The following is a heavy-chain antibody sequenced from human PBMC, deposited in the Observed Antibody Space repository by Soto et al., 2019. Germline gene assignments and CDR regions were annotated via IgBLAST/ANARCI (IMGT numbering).Heavy chain of an antibody. D-gene: IGHD2-15*01. CDR1: GGTFSSYT. J-gene: IGHJ6*03. CDR2: IIPILGIA. Sequence: SVKVSCKASGGTFSSYTISWVRQAPGQGLEWMGRIIPILGIANYAQKFQGRVTITADKSTSTAYMELSSLRSEDTAVYYCARCGYCSGGSCYSGRDYYYYYLDVWGKGTTVTVSS. CDR3: ARCGYCSGGSCYSGRDYYYYYLDV. V-gene: IGHV1-69*02.